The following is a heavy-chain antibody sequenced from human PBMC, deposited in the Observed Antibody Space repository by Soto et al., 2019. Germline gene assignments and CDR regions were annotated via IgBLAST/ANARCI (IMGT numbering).Heavy chain of an antibody. J-gene: IGHJ6*02. D-gene: IGHD6-13*01. V-gene: IGHV1-69*01. Sequence: QVQLVQSGAEVKKPGSSVKVSCKASGGTFSSYAISWVRQAPGQGLGWMGGIIPIFGTANYAQKFQGRVTITADESTSTAYMELSSLRSEDTAVYYCARSIAAADGYYYYGMDVWGQGTTVTVSS. CDR3: ARSIAAADGYYYYGMDV. CDR2: IIPIFGTA. CDR1: GGTFSSYA.